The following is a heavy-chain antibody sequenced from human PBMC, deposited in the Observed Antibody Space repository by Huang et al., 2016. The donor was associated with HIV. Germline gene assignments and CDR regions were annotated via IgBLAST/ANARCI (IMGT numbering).Heavy chain of an antibody. CDR3: AREVRSVDTDRPDGYYYRGLDV. CDR2: VFLLGNT. Sequence: QLRESGPGLVTPSETLSLTCSASGPSMTSSTFYWGWFRQPPGRGLVWIGSVFLLGNTVYNPSLKRRVTISIDTAKTQYSMRLTSVTAADTAVYFCAREVRSVDTDRPDGYYYRGLDVWGQGTTVIVSS. CDR1: GPSMTSSTFY. V-gene: IGHV4-39*02. J-gene: IGHJ6*02. D-gene: IGHD2-2*03.